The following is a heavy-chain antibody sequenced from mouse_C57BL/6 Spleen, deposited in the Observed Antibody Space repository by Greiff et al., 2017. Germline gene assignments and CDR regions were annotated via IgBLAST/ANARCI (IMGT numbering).Heavy chain of an antibody. D-gene: IGHD2-5*01. CDR1: GFTFTDYY. V-gene: IGHV7-3*01. CDR3: ASHYSNYGFAY. J-gene: IGHJ3*01. CDR2: IRNKANGYTT. Sequence: EVKLMESGGGLVQPGGSLSLSCAASGFTFTDYYMSWVRQPPGKALEWLGFIRNKANGYTTEYSASVKGRFTISRDNSQSILYLQMNALRAEDSATYYCASHYSNYGFAYWGQGTLVTVSA.